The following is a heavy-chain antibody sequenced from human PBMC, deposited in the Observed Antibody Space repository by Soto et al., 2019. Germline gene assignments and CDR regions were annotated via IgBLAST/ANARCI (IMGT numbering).Heavy chain of an antibody. V-gene: IGHV1-3*01. CDR2: INAGNGNT. J-gene: IGHJ4*02. Sequence: GASVKVSCKASGGTFTSYAMHWVRQAPGQRLEWMGWINAGNGNTKYSQKFQGRVTITRDTSASTAYMELSSLRSEDTAVYYCARLHPVAGFYYFDYWGQGTLVTVSS. CDR1: GGTFTSYA. D-gene: IGHD6-19*01. CDR3: ARLHPVAGFYYFDY.